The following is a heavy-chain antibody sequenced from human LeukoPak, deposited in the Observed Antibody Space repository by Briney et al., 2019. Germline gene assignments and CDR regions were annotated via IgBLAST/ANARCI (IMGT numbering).Heavy chain of an antibody. V-gene: IGHV3-7*01. CDR2: IKPDVSEI. D-gene: IGHD3-16*01. Sequence: PGGSLRLSCAASGFTFSNYWMSWVRQAPGKGLEWVANIKPDVSEIYYVDSVKGRFTISRDNAKNYLYLQMNSLRSEDTAVYYCATWRLEMQPCGTSQMWGQGTRVTVSS. J-gene: IGHJ4*02. CDR3: ATWRLEMQPCGTSQM. CDR1: GFTFSNYW.